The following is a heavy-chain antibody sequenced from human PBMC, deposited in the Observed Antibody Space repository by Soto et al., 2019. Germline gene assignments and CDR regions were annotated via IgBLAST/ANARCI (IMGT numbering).Heavy chain of an antibody. CDR3: ARLGYCSGGSCYNFDY. V-gene: IGHV5-10-1*01. Sequence: GVSLKNWFKGSGYSFTSYWVSWVRQMPGKGLEWMGRIDPSDSYTNYSPSFQGHVTISADKSISTAYLQWSSLKASDTAMYYCARLGYCSGGSCYNFDYWGQGTLVTVSS. D-gene: IGHD2-15*01. CDR2: IDPSDSYT. CDR1: GYSFTSYW. J-gene: IGHJ4*02.